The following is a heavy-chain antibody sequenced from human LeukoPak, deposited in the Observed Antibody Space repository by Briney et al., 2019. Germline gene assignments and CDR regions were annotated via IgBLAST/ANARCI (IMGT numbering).Heavy chain of an antibody. J-gene: IGHJ4*02. CDR1: GFTFSSHN. V-gene: IGHV3-21*01. CDR2: ISSSSTYI. Sequence: PGGSLRLSCAASGFTFSSHNMNWVRQAPGKGLEWVSSISSSSTYINYADSVKGRFTISRDNAKTSLYLQMNSLRAEDTAVHYCASAGSGYLDFWGQGTLVTVSS. D-gene: IGHD3-10*01. CDR3: ASAGSGYLDF.